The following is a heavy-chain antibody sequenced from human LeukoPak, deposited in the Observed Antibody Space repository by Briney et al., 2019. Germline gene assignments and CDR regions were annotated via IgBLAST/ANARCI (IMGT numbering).Heavy chain of an antibody. CDR2: IKKDGSES. V-gene: IGHV3-7*01. J-gene: IGHJ4*02. D-gene: IGHD2-8*01. CDR3: ARGRDVLMVYALYSYFDY. Sequence: PGGSLRLSCAASGFTFSTSWMSWVRQVPGKGLEWVANIKKDGSESYYVDSVKGRFTISRDNAKNSLYLQMNSLRAEDTAVYYCARGRDVLMVYALYSYFDYWGQGTLVTVSS. CDR1: GFTFSTSW.